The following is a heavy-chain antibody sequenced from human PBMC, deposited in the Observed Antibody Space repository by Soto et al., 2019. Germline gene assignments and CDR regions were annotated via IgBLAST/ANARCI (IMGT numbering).Heavy chain of an antibody. J-gene: IGHJ4*02. CDR3: ASHVAGYCSGGSCPFIDY. Sequence: SETLSLTCTVSGGSISSSTYYWGWIRQPPGKGLEWIGIIYYSGGTYYNKSLKNQVTISVDTSKNKISLKLSSVTAADTVVFYCASHVAGYCSGGSCPFIDYWGQGTLVTVS. CDR2: IYYSGGT. CDR1: GGSISSSTYY. V-gene: IGHV4-39*01. D-gene: IGHD2-15*01.